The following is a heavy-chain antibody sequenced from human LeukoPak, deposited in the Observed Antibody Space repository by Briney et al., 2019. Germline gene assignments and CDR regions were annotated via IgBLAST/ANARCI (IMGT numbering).Heavy chain of an antibody. Sequence: GGSLRLSCAASAFSLSNYYMSWVRQAPGEGLEWVSSISSTGSYKYYADSVKGRFTISRDNAKNSLYLQMNSLRAEDTAVYYCARAHGLYSYGRRYYFDYWGQGTLVTVSS. CDR3: ARAHGLYSYGRRYYFDY. CDR1: AFSLSNYY. CDR2: ISSTGSYK. V-gene: IGHV3-21*01. D-gene: IGHD5-18*01. J-gene: IGHJ4*02.